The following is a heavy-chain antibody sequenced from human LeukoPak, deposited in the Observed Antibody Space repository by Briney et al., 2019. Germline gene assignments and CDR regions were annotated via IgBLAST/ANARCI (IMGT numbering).Heavy chain of an antibody. D-gene: IGHD1-26*01. Sequence: GGSLTLSCAASGFTFSSYGMHWVRQAPGKGLEWVAFIRYDGSNKYYADSVKGRFTISRDNSKNTLYLQMNSLRAEDTAVYYCAKDRSGSYNFEYFQHWGQGTLVTVSS. J-gene: IGHJ1*01. CDR2: IRYDGSNK. CDR3: AKDRSGSYNFEYFQH. V-gene: IGHV3-30*02. CDR1: GFTFSSYG.